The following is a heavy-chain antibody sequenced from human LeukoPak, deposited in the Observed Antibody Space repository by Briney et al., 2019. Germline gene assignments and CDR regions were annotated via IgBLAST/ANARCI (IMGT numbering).Heavy chain of an antibody. Sequence: GGSLRLSCAASGFTLSSYSMTWVRQAPGKGLEWVANIKQDGSKKSYVDSVKGRFTISRDNAKNSLDLQMNSLRAEDTAIYYCTRVGYIDEGIDYWGQGTLVTVSS. J-gene: IGHJ4*02. D-gene: IGHD5-24*01. CDR3: TRVGYIDEGIDY. V-gene: IGHV3-7*04. CDR2: IKQDGSKK. CDR1: GFTLSSYS.